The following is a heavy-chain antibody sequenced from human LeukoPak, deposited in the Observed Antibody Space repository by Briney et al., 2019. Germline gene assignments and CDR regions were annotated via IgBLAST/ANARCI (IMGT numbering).Heavy chain of an antibody. CDR3: ARDPNWNYYLAGMDV. CDR2: INPNSGGT. D-gene: IGHD1-7*01. V-gene: IGHV1-2*02. Sequence: GASVKVSCKASGYTFTGYYMHWVRQAPGQGLEWMGWINPNSGGTNYAQKFQGRVTMTRDTSISTAYMELSRLRSDDTAVYYCARDPNWNYYLAGMDVWGKGTTVTVSS. CDR1: GYTFTGYY. J-gene: IGHJ6*04.